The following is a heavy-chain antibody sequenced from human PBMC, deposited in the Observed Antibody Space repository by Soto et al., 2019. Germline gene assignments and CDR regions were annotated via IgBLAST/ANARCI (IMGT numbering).Heavy chain of an antibody. Sequence: LLESGGGLVQPGGSLRLSCAASGLTFPSYAMNWVRQAPGKGLEWVSAIGGSGANTYYADSVKGRFTISRDNSKNTVYLQMNSLRAEDTAVDYCAKGSSSTQYLNYYFYHMDVWGKGTTVSVSS. CDR2: IGGSGANT. CDR1: GLTFPSYA. J-gene: IGHJ6*03. CDR3: AKGSSSTQYLNYYFYHMDV. V-gene: IGHV3-23*01. D-gene: IGHD2-2*01.